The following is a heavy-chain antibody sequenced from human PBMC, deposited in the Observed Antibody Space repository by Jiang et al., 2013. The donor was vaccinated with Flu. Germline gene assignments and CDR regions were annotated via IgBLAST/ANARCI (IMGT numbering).Heavy chain of an antibody. Sequence: LLKPSETLSLTCNMSGGSFSSYHWTWIRQPPGKRLEWIGYMYYTGSTNYNPSLKSRVTISVDRPKNQLSLSLSSVTAADSAVYYCVTDSTTFPRVFDSWGQGIQVTVSS. V-gene: IGHV4-59*13. CDR2: MYYTGST. J-gene: IGHJ4*02. D-gene: IGHD2/OR15-2a*01. CDR1: GGSFSSYH. CDR3: VTDSTTFPRVFDS.